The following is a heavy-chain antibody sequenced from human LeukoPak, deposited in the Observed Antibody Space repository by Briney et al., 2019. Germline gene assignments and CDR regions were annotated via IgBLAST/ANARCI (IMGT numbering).Heavy chain of an antibody. Sequence: GGSLRLSCAASGFAFSNGWMTWVRQAPGKGLEWVGRIKSKSGGGTTDYAAPVKGRFAISRDDSRNTLYLQMDSLKTEDTAVYFCSYYYDSSSYVDYWGQGTLVTVSS. V-gene: IGHV3-15*01. CDR2: IKSKSGGGTT. D-gene: IGHD3-22*01. CDR1: GFAFSNGW. CDR3: SYYYDSSSYVDY. J-gene: IGHJ4*02.